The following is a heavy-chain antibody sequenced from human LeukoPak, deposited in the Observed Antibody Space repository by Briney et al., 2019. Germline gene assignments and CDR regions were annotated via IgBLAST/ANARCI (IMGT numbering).Heavy chain of an antibody. CDR1: GYTFTSYG. CDR3: ARDEGLRYTNWFDP. D-gene: IGHD3-9*01. Sequence: ASVKVSCKASGYTFTSYGISWGRQAPGQGLEWMGWISAYNGKTNYAQKLQGRVTMTTDTSTSTAYMELRSLRSDDTAVYYCARDEGLRYTNWFDPWGQGTLVTVSS. V-gene: IGHV1-18*01. CDR2: ISAYNGKT. J-gene: IGHJ5*02.